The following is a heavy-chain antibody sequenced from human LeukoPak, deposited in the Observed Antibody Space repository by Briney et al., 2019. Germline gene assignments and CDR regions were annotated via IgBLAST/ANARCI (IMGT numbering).Heavy chain of an antibody. Sequence: GGSLRLSCAASGFIFSNYAMTWARLTPGKGLEWVSAISGSGGTTYYADSVKGRFTISRDSSTNTLCLQLSSLRAEDTAIYYCARGGSVFAYFFDYWGQGTLVTVSS. D-gene: IGHD3-10*01. CDR2: ISGSGGTT. CDR3: ARGGSVFAYFFDY. J-gene: IGHJ4*02. V-gene: IGHV3-23*01. CDR1: GFIFSNYA.